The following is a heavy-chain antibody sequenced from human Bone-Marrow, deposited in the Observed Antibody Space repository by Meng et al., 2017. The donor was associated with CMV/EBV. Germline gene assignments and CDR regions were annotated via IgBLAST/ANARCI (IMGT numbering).Heavy chain of an antibody. Sequence: GGSLRLSCAASGFTFSSYWMSWVRQAPGKGLEWVANIKQDGSEKYYVDSVKGRFTISRDNAKNSLYLQMNSLRAEDTAVYYCARHYYGSGSYYTYHYYYGMDVWGQGTTVTVSS. CDR2: IKQDGSEK. CDR3: ARHYYGSGSYYTYHYYYGMDV. V-gene: IGHV3-7*01. D-gene: IGHD3-10*01. J-gene: IGHJ6*02. CDR1: GFTFSSYW.